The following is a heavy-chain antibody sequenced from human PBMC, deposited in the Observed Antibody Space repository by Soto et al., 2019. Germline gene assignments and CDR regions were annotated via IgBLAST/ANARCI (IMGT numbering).Heavy chain of an antibody. J-gene: IGHJ6*03. CDR1: GGSFSGYY. CDR2: IYYSGST. CDR3: ARQYYDILTGYWGHPYYMDV. V-gene: IGHV4-59*08. D-gene: IGHD3-9*01. Sequence: SETLSLTCAVYGGSFSGYYWSWIRQPPGKGLEWIGYIYYSGSTNYNPSLKSRVTISVDTSKNQFSLKLSSVTAADTAVYYCARQYYDILTGYWGHPYYMDVWGKGTTVTVSS.